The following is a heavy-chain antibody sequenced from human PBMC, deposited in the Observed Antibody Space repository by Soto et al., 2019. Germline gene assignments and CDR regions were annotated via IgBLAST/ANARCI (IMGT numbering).Heavy chain of an antibody. Sequence: SETLSLTCTVSGGSITTGGYYWSWIRQLPGKGLEWIGHRYYSESTYYNPSLKSRVSISLDTSKNQFSLKLSFVTAADTAMYYCARTKCSGGSCYSWSIDYWGQGTPVTVSS. J-gene: IGHJ4*02. CDR3: ARTKCSGGSCYSWSIDY. CDR1: GGSITTGGYY. D-gene: IGHD2-15*01. V-gene: IGHV4-31*03. CDR2: RYYSEST.